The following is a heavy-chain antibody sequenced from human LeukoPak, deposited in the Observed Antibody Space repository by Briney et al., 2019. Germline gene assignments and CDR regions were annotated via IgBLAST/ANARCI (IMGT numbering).Heavy chain of an antibody. Sequence: GGSLRLSCAASGFTFSSYWMSWVRQASGKGLEWVANIKEDGSEKYYVDSVKGRFTISRDNAKNSLYLHMNSLRAEDTAVYYCAGLFLPAAIFDYWGQGTLVTVSS. CDR2: IKEDGSEK. J-gene: IGHJ4*02. CDR3: AGLFLPAAIFDY. CDR1: GFTFSSYW. D-gene: IGHD2-2*01. V-gene: IGHV3-7*01.